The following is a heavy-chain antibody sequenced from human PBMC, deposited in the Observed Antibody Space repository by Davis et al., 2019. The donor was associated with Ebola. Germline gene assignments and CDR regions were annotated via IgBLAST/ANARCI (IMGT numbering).Heavy chain of an antibody. Sequence: GGSLRPSCAASGLIFSSYTMNWVRQPPGKGLEWVSSISVSSGYIYYEDSVKGRLTISRDNAKNSLLLQMNSLRADDTAVYYCTRGRHSEPTYDDYWGQGTLVTVSS. CDR2: ISVSSGYI. CDR3: TRGRHSEPTYDDY. D-gene: IGHD2/OR15-2a*01. J-gene: IGHJ4*02. CDR1: GLIFSSYT. V-gene: IGHV3-21*01.